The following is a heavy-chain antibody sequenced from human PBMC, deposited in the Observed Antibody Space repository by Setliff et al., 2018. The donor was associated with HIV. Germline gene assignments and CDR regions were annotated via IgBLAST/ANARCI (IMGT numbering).Heavy chain of an antibody. J-gene: IGHJ6*03. CDR1: GYTFINYH. CDR2: ISASSVNT. CDR3: AFNQGAPSYYYYYYMDV. Sequence: ASVKVSCKASGYTFINYHITWVRQAPGQGLEWVGSISASSVNTNYAQKFQGRVTITADESTSTAYMELSSLRSEDTAVYYCAFNQGAPSYYYYYYMDVWGKGTTVTVSS. V-gene: IGHV1-18*01.